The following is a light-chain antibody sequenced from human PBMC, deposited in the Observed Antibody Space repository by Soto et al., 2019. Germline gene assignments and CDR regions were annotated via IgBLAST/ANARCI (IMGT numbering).Light chain of an antibody. CDR3: QVWDSSTAV. V-gene: IGLV3-9*01. J-gene: IGLJ2*01. CDR2: RDS. CDR1: NIGSKN. Sequence: SYELTQPLSVSVALGQTARITCGGNNIGSKNVHWYQQKPGQAPVLVIYRDSNRPSGIPERFSGSNSANTATLTISRAQAGDEADYYCQVWDSSTAVFGGGTKLTVL.